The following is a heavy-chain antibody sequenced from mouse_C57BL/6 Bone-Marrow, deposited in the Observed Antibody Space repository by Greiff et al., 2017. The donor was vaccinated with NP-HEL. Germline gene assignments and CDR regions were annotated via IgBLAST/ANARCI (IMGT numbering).Heavy chain of an antibody. CDR3: ARDYYGCAY. D-gene: IGHD1-1*01. J-gene: IGHJ3*01. V-gene: IGHV1-64*01. CDR2: IHPNSGST. CDR1: GYTFTSYW. Sequence: QVQLQQPGAELVKPGASVKLSCKASGYTFTSYWMHWVKQRPGQGLEWIGMIHPNSGSTNYNEKFKSKATLTVDKSSSTAYMQLSSLTAEDSAVYYCARDYYGCAYWGQGTLVTVSA.